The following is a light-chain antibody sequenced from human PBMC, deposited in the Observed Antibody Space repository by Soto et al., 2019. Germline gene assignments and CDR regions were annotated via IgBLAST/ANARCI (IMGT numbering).Light chain of an antibody. J-gene: IGKJ5*01. CDR2: DAS. CDR1: QSVSSY. V-gene: IGKV3-11*01. CDR3: QQRSNWPPIT. Sequence: EIVLTQSPATLSLSPGERATLSCRASQSVSSYLAWYQQKPGQAPRLLIYDASNRATGIPVRFSGSGSGTDFTLTISSLEPEDFAVYYCQQRSNWPPITFGHGTRLE.